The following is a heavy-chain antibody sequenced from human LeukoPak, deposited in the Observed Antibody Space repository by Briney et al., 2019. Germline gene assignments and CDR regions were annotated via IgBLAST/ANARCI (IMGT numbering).Heavy chain of an antibody. CDR2: INPSSGVT. Sequence: ASVSVSYRASGYTFTVYYIHWVRQAPGQGLEGMGWINPSSGVTKFSQELQDRVTLTRDTSLSTAYMELNSLTFDDTAIYYCAREDTYGEYRPFDFWGQGAPVTVSS. J-gene: IGHJ4*02. D-gene: IGHD5-18*01. V-gene: IGHV1-2*02. CDR3: AREDTYGEYRPFDF. CDR1: GYTFTVYY.